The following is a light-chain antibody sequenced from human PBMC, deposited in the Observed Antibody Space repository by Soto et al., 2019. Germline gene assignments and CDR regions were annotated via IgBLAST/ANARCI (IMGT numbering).Light chain of an antibody. J-gene: IGKJ5*01. CDR1: QSILYTLGNKEC. CDR3: QQYYITPIT. Sequence: DIVLTQSPDSLAVSPGETATINCRSSQSILYTLGNKECLSWYQQKSGQPPRLLIRWASTRESGVPDRFSGSGSGTDFTLTISSLQAEDVAVYYCQQYYITPITFGQGTRLEIK. V-gene: IGKV4-1*01. CDR2: WAS.